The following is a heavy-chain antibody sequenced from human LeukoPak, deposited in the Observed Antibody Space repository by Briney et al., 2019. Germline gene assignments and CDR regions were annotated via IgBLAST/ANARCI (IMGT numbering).Heavy chain of an antibody. Sequence: GASVKVSCKASGYTFTSYDINWVGQATGQGLEWMGWMNPNSGNTGYAPKFQGRVTMPRNTSISTAYMELSSLRSEDTAVYYCARGRGCSGGSCKLRGYNWFDPWGQGTLVTVSS. V-gene: IGHV1-8*01. CDR3: ARGRGCSGGSCKLRGYNWFDP. D-gene: IGHD2-15*01. J-gene: IGHJ5*02. CDR2: MNPNSGNT. CDR1: GYTFTSYD.